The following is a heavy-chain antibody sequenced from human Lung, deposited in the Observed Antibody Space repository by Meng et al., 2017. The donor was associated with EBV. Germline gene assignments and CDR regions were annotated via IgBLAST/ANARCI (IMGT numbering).Heavy chain of an antibody. Sequence: QVQLPQWGAGLLKPSETLSLTCTVSGGSVSSGGYYWSWIRQPPGKGLEWIGYIYYSGSTNFNPSLKSRVTISVDTSKNQFSLKLSSVTAADTAVYYCARDSDSAYSLGYWGQGTLVTVSS. D-gene: IGHD2-21*01. CDR2: IYYSGST. V-gene: IGHV4-61*08. CDR3: ARDSDSAYSLGY. CDR1: GGSVSSGGYY. J-gene: IGHJ4*02.